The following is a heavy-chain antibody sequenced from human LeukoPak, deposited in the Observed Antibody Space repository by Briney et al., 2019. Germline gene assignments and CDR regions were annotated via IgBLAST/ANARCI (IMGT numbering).Heavy chain of an antibody. V-gene: IGHV3-23*01. D-gene: IGHD3-10*01. CDR1: GISLTNYA. Sequence: PGGSLRLSCVVSGISLTNYAMTWVRQAPGKGLEWVSYISERGGSTSYADSVKGRFTISRDTSLNTLYLQMTSLRAEDTAVHFRAERGIVIRGILVIGYHQEAYHYDYWGQGVLVTVSS. CDR3: AERGIVIRGILVIGYHQEAYHYDY. CDR2: ISERGGST. J-gene: IGHJ4*02.